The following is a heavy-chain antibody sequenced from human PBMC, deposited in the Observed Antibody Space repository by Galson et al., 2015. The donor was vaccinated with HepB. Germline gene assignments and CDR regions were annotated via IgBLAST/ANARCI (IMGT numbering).Heavy chain of an antibody. Sequence: SLRLSCAASGFNFNSYGMHWVRQAPGKGLEWVAVISYDGKRRNYGDSAKGRFIISRDNSRNTLSIEMNLLRVEDTAVYYCAKGDVAYSSSSGGFHYWGQGTLVAV. J-gene: IGHJ4*02. D-gene: IGHD6-6*01. V-gene: IGHV3-30*18. CDR1: GFNFNSYG. CDR2: ISYDGKRR. CDR3: AKGDVAYSSSSGGFHY.